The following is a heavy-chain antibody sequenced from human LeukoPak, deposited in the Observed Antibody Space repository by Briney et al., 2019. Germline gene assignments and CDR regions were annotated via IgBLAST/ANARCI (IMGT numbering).Heavy chain of an antibody. V-gene: IGHV1-2*02. D-gene: IGHD5-12*01. CDR1: GYTFTGYY. Sequence: GASVKVSCKASGYTFTGYYMHWVRQAPGQGLEWMGWINPNSGGTNYAQKFQGRVTMTRDTSISTAYMELSRLRSDDTAVHYCARDWGWLQLVGLLDYWGQGTLVTVSS. J-gene: IGHJ4*02. CDR3: ARDWGWLQLVGLLDY. CDR2: INPNSGGT.